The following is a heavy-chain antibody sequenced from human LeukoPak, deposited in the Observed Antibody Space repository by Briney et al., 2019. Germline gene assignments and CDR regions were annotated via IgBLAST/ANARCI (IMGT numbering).Heavy chain of an antibody. CDR2: ISSSSSYI. Sequence: GGSLRLSCAASGFTFSSYSMNWVRQAPGKGLEWVSSISSSSSYIYYADSVKGRFTISRDNAKNSLYLQMNSLRAEDTAVYYCARASIAAREVIYWGQGTLVTVSS. CDR3: ARASIAAREVIY. V-gene: IGHV3-21*01. D-gene: IGHD6-6*01. J-gene: IGHJ4*02. CDR1: GFTFSSYS.